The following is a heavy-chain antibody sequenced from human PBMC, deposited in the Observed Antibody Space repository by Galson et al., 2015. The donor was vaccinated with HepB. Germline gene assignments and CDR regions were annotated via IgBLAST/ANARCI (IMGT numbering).Heavy chain of an antibody. D-gene: IGHD2-2*01. CDR1: GFTFSTYA. CDR2: ISSHGGST. CDR3: VKDWRCSGTSCYVFAN. J-gene: IGHJ4*02. V-gene: IGHV3-64D*06. Sequence: SLRLSCAASGFTFSTYAMHWVRQAPGKGLEYVSAISSHGGSTYYADSVKGRFTISRDNSENTLYFQMSSLRAEDTAVYYCVKDWRCSGTSCYVFANWGQGTLVTVSS.